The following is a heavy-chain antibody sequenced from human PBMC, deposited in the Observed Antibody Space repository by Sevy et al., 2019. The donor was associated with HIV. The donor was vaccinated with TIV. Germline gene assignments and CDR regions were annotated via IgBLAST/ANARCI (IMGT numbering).Heavy chain of an antibody. CDR1: GYTFNRYS. J-gene: IGHJ4*02. CDR3: AREVLRLDY. V-gene: IGHV7-4-1*01. CDR2: IVTDIGKA. Sequence: GESLKISCKASGYTFNRYSMNWVRQAPGQGLEWMGWIVTDIGKATYAPGFTGRIVFSFDTSVSTADLQISSLKAEDAAVYYCAREVLRLDYWGQGTLVTVSS. D-gene: IGHD1-26*01.